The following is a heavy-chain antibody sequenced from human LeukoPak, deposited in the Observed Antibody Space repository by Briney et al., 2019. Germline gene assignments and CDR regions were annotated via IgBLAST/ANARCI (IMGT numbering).Heavy chain of an antibody. V-gene: IGHV1-69*13. CDR3: AREYLGYCSGGSCYERFDY. J-gene: IGHJ4*02. D-gene: IGHD2-15*01. Sequence: SVTVSCKASGGTFSSYAISWVRQAPGQELEWMGGIIPIFGTANYAQKFQGRVTITADESTSTAYMELSSLRSEDTAVYYCAREYLGYCSGGSCYERFDYWGQGTLVTVSS. CDR1: GGTFSSYA. CDR2: IIPIFGTA.